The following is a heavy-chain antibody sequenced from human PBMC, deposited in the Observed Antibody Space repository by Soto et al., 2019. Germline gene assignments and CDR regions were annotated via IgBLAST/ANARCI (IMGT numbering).Heavy chain of an antibody. V-gene: IGHV1-46*01. CDR3: ARDSGHYYRSDAFDI. J-gene: IGHJ3*02. CDR1: GYTFTASY. CDR2: IDPSGGST. D-gene: IGHD1-26*01. Sequence: ASVKVSCKASGYTFTASYMHWVRQAPGQGLEWMGIIDPSGGSTSNSQKFQGRVTMTRDTSTSTVYMELNSLRSEDTAVFYCARDSGHYYRSDAFDIWGQGTMVTVSS.